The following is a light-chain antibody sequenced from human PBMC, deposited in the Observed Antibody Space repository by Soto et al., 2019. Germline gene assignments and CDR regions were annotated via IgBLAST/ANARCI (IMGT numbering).Light chain of an antibody. CDR1: QSVSSN. CDR2: GAS. V-gene: IGKV3-15*01. CDR3: QQYNIVWT. J-gene: IGKJ1*01. Sequence: EIVMTQSPATLSVSPGERATLSCRASQSVSSNLAWYQQKPGQAPRLLIYGASTRATGIPARFSGSGSGTEFRITKGSRESEGFAVYYCQQYNIVWTFGEGTKVELK.